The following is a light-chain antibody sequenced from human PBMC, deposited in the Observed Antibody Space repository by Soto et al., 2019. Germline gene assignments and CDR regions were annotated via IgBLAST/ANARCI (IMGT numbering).Light chain of an antibody. V-gene: IGLV2-23*02. Sequence: QSALTQPASVSGSPGQSISISCTGTSSDVGSYDRVSWYQLHPGKAPTLMIYEVNKRPSGVSYRFSGSKSGNTASLTISGLQAEDEADYYCSSSVGGPIWVFGGGTKLTVL. CDR1: SSDVGSYDR. J-gene: IGLJ3*02. CDR2: EVN. CDR3: SSSVGGPIWV.